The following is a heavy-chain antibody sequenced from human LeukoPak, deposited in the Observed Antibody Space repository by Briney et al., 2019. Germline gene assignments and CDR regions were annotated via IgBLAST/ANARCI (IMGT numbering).Heavy chain of an antibody. CDR1: GFTFDDYG. Sequence: GGSLRLSXAASGFTFDDYGMSWVRQAPGKGLEWVSGINWNGGSTCYADSVKGRFTISRDNAKNSLYLQMNSLRAEDTALYYCAREGAYSYGWGPMDVWGKGTTVTVSS. CDR2: INWNGGST. D-gene: IGHD5-18*01. V-gene: IGHV3-20*04. J-gene: IGHJ6*03. CDR3: AREGAYSYGWGPMDV.